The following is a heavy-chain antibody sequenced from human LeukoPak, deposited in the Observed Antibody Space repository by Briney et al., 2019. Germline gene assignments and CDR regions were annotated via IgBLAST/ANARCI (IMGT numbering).Heavy chain of an antibody. V-gene: IGHV3-23*01. CDR1: GFAFSRYG. CDR2: ISGSGGNT. CDR3: AKAQGYLDY. J-gene: IGHJ4*02. Sequence: GGSLRLSCAASGFAFSRYGIVWVRQAPGRGLEWVSGISGSGGNTYYGDSVRGRFTISRDNSKNTVYLQMNSLRAEDTAVYYCAKAQGYLDYWGQGTLATVSS.